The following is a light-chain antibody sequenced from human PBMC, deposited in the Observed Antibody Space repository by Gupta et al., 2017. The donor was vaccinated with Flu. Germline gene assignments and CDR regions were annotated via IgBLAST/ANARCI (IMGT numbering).Light chain of an antibody. CDR1: QTIGTY. Sequence: DIQMSQSPSSLSVSVGDRVTFTCRASQTIGTYLNWYQQKVGKAPQLLISGASSLQGGVPPRFSGSGSGTDFTLTISGLQLEDSATYYCQQSYGTPSFGQGTRVEIK. CDR2: GAS. J-gene: IGKJ5*01. V-gene: IGKV1-39*01. CDR3: QQSYGTPS.